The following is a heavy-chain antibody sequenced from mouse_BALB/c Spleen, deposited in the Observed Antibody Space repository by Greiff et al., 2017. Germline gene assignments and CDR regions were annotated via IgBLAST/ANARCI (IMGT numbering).Heavy chain of an antibody. CDR3: ARRTTVVYWYFDV. CDR1: GYTFTDYA. J-gene: IGHJ1*01. V-gene: IGHV1S137*01. CDR2: ISTYYGDA. D-gene: IGHD1-1*01. Sequence: QVQLQQSGAELVRPGVSVKISCKGSGYTFTDYAMHWVKQSHAKSLEWIGVISTYYGDASYNQKFKGKATMTVDKSSSTAYMELARLTSEDSAIYYCARRTTVVYWYFDVWGAGTTVTVSS.